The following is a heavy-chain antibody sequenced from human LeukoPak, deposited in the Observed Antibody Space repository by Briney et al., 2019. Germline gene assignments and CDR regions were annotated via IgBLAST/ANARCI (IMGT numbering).Heavy chain of an antibody. CDR2: INHSGST. Sequence: PSETLSLTCAVYGGSFSGYYWSWIRQPPGKGLEWIGEINHSGSTNYNPSLKSRVTISVDTSKNQFSLKLSSVTAADTAVYYCARDSGYDRAYYDYWGQGTLVTVSS. J-gene: IGHJ4*02. V-gene: IGHV4-34*01. D-gene: IGHD5-12*01. CDR3: ARDSGYDRAYYDY. CDR1: GGSFSGYY.